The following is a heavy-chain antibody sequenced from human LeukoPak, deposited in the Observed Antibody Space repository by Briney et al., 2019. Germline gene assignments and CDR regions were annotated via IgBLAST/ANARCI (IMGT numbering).Heavy chain of an antibody. D-gene: IGHD2-21*02. Sequence: PGGSLRLSCAASGFTFSSYGMHWVRQAPGKGLEWVAFIRYDGSNKYYADSVRGRFTISRDNSKNTLYLQMNSLRAEDTAVYYCARGVVVTAIHDAFDIWGQGTMVTVSS. CDR1: GFTFSSYG. J-gene: IGHJ3*02. CDR2: IRYDGSNK. V-gene: IGHV3-30*02. CDR3: ARGVVVTAIHDAFDI.